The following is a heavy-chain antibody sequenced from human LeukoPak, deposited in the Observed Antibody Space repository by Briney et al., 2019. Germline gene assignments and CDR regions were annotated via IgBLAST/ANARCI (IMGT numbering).Heavy chain of an antibody. J-gene: IGHJ5*02. Sequence: SETLSLTCAVYGGSFSGYYWSWIRQPPGKGLEWIGSIYYSGSTYYNPSLKSRVTISVDTSKNQFSLKLSSVTAADTAVYYCARQGTAMVFDWFDPWGQGTLVTVSS. CDR1: GGSFSGYY. D-gene: IGHD5-18*01. V-gene: IGHV4-34*01. CDR2: IYYSGST. CDR3: ARQGTAMVFDWFDP.